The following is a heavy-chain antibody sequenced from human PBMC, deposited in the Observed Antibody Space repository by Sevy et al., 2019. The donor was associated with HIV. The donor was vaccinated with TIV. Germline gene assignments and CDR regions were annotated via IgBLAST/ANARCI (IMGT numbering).Heavy chain of an antibody. D-gene: IGHD3-22*01. CDR3: AREGYYYDSSGYYYGRCFDY. Sequence: GGSLRLSCAASGFTFSSYSMNWVRQAPGKGLEWVSSISSSSSYIYYADSVKGRFTISRDNAKNSLYLQMNSLRADDTAVYYCAREGYYYDSSGYYYGRCFDYWGQGTLVTVSS. CDR2: ISSSSSYI. J-gene: IGHJ4*02. CDR1: GFTFSSYS. V-gene: IGHV3-21*01.